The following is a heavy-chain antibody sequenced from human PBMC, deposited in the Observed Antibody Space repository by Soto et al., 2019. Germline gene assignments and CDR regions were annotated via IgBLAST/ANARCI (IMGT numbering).Heavy chain of an antibody. CDR3: ARDEIAGYYYYGMDV. V-gene: IGHV4-4*07. D-gene: IGHD6-13*01. CDR1: GGSISSYR. CDR2: LNNYGNT. J-gene: IGHJ6*02. Sequence: SETLSLTCTVSGGSISSYRWSWIRQPAGKGLEWIGRLNNYGNTHYNPSLKSRVTISVDTSKNQFSLKLSSVTAADTAVYYCARDEIAGYYYYGMDVWGQGTTVTVSS.